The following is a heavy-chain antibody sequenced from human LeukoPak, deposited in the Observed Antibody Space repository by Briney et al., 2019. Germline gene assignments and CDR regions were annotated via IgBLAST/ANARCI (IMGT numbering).Heavy chain of an antibody. CDR1: GYTFTSYY. Sequence: GASVKVSCKASGYTFTSYYMHWVRQAPGQGLEWMGIINPSGGSTSYAQKFQGRATMTRDTSTSTVYMELSSLRSEDTAVYYCAKISWNDAYFDYWGQGTLVTVSS. CDR2: INPSGGST. V-gene: IGHV1-46*01. J-gene: IGHJ4*02. D-gene: IGHD1-1*01. CDR3: AKISWNDAYFDY.